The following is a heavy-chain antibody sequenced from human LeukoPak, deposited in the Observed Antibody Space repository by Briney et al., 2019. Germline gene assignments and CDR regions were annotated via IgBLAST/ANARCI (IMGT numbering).Heavy chain of an antibody. CDR2: IWYDGIDK. J-gene: IGHJ4*02. Sequence: GGSLRLSCAASGFSFLSYGMHWVRQAPGKGLEWVGFIWYDGIDKHYADSVKGRLTIPRDNSNNTLYLQMNSLRAEDTAVYYCAKDTETDYSDAGGMAYWGQGTLVTVSS. D-gene: IGHD3-22*01. V-gene: IGHV3-30*02. CDR3: AKDTETDYSDAGGMAY. CDR1: GFSFLSYG.